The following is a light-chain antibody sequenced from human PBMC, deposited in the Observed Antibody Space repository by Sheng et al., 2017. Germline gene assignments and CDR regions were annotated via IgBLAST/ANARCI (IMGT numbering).Light chain of an antibody. J-gene: IGKJ2*01. CDR3: QQYKNWPQYT. Sequence: IVMTQSPATLSVSPGERATLSCRASQTIDTDLAWYQQKPGQAPSLLIYRASTRATNTPARFSGSGSGTDFTLTISSLQSEDFAVYYCQQYKNWPQYTFGQGTKVEI. V-gene: IGKV3-15*01. CDR2: RAS. CDR1: QTIDTD.